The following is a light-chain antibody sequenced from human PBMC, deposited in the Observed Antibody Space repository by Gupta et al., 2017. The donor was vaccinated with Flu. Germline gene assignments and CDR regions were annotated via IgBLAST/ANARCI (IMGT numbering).Light chain of an antibody. CDR2: GAS. CDR1: QSVSSN. J-gene: IGKJ1*01. V-gene: IGKV3-15*01. CDR3: QQYNNWPRT. Sequence: EIVITQSPATLSVSPGERATLSCRASQSVSSNLAWYQQKPGQAPRLLIYGASTRATGIPARFSGSGSGTEFTLTISSRQSEDFAVYYCQQYNNWPRTFGQGTKVEIK.